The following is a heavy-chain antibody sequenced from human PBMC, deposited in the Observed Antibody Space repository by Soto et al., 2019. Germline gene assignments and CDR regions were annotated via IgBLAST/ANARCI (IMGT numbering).Heavy chain of an antibody. CDR1: GASVRSSRFY. V-gene: IGHV4-39*01. Sequence: SETQSLTCSVSGASVRSSRFYWGWIRQTPGKGLEWIGSIVSSGAMHPNPSLRSRIDISLDSSQNKLSLDLFSVTAADTPVYYCARQETASWSHYLSHFGHWGQGILFTVSS. CDR2: IVSSGAM. CDR3: ARQETASWSHYLSHFGH. J-gene: IGHJ4*02. D-gene: IGHD3-3*02.